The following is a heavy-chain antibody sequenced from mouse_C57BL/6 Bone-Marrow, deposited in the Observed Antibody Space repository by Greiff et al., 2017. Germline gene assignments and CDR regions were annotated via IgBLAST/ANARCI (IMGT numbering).Heavy chain of an antibody. D-gene: IGHD2-3*01. CDR3: TSLIYDGYWYYFDY. CDR1: GYTFTDYE. V-gene: IGHV1-15*01. CDR2: IDPETGGT. Sequence: VQLQQSGAELVRPGASVTLSCKASGYTFTDYEMHWVKQKPVHGLEWIGAIDPETGGTAYNQKFKGKAILTADKSSSTAYMELRSLTSEDSAVYYCTSLIYDGYWYYFDYWGQGTTLTVSS. J-gene: IGHJ2*01.